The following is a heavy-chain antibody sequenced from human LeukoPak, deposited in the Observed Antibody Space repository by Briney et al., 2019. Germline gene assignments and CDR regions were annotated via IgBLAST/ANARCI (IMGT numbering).Heavy chain of an antibody. V-gene: IGHV4-39*07. CDR3: ASSSGYYKDTFDI. Sequence: PSETLSLTCTVSGGSISSSSYYWGWIRQPPGKGLEWIGSIYYSGSTYYNPSLKSRVTISVDTSKNQFSLKLSSVTAADTAVYYCASSSGYYKDTFDIWGQGTMVTVSS. CDR2: IYYSGST. D-gene: IGHD3-22*01. CDR1: GGSISSSSYY. J-gene: IGHJ3*02.